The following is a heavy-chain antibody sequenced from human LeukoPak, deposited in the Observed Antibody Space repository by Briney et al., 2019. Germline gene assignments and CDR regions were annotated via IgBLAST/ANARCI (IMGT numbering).Heavy chain of an antibody. D-gene: IGHD6-19*01. Sequence: GGSLRLSCAASGFTFDDYAMHWVRQAPGKGLEWVSGISWNSGSIGYADSVKGRFTISRDNAKNSLYLQMNSLRAEDMALYYCAKGVIAVAGPDAFDIWGQGTMVTVSS. CDR3: AKGVIAVAGPDAFDI. CDR1: GFTFDDYA. J-gene: IGHJ3*02. CDR2: ISWNSGSI. V-gene: IGHV3-9*03.